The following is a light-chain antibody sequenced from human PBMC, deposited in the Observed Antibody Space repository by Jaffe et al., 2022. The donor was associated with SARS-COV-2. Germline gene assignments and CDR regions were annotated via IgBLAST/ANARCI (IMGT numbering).Light chain of an antibody. V-gene: IGLV1-51*02. CDR3: ATWDNSLSPSYV. J-gene: IGLJ1*01. CDR2: EDN. CDR1: SSNIGGNY. Sequence: QSVLTQPPSVSAAPGQRVTVSCSGSSSNIGGNYVSWHQQIPGTAPKLLIYEDNRRPSGIPDRFSGSKSGTTATLDITGLQTGDEADYYCATWDNSLSPSYVFGTGTKVTVL.